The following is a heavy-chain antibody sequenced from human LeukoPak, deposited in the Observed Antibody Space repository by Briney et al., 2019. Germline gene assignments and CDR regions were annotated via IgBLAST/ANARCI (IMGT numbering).Heavy chain of an antibody. CDR3: ARDLSYGDHLGFGY. CDR1: GGTFSSYA. D-gene: IGHD4-17*01. CDR2: INTNTGNP. V-gene: IGHV7-4-1*02. Sequence: ASVKVSCKASGGTFSSYAISWVRQAPGQGLEWMGWINTNTGNPTYAQGFTGRFVFSLDTSVSTAYLQISSLKAEDTAVYYCARDLSYGDHLGFGYWGQGTLVTVSS. J-gene: IGHJ4*02.